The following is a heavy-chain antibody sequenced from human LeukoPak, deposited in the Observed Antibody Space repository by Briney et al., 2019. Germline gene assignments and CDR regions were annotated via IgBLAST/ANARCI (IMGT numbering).Heavy chain of an antibody. CDR3: ARDPLKRVAATTKLSAYFDY. CDR2: ISYDGSNK. J-gene: IGHJ4*02. CDR1: GFTFSSYA. D-gene: IGHD1-26*01. V-gene: IGHV3-30-3*01. Sequence: GGSLRLSCAASGFTFSSYAMHWVRQAPGKGLEWVAVISYDGSNKYYADSVKGRFTISRDNSKNTLYLHMNSLTAEDTAVYYCARDPLKRVAATTKLSAYFDYWGQGTLVTVSS.